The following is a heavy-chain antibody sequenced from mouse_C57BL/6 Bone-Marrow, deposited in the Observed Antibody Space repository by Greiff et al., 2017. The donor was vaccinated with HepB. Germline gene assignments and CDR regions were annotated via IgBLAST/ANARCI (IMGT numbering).Heavy chain of an antibody. D-gene: IGHD1-1*01. CDR2: IWSGGST. J-gene: IGHJ1*03. V-gene: IGHV2-2*01. CDR3: ARDYGSSRWYFDV. CDR1: GFSLTSYG. Sequence: QVQLKQSGPGLVQPSQSLSITCTVSGFSLTSYGVHWVRQSPGKGLEWLGVIWSGGSTDYNAAFISRLSISKDNSKIQVFFKMNSRQADDTAIYYCARDYGSSRWYFDVWGTGTTVTVAS.